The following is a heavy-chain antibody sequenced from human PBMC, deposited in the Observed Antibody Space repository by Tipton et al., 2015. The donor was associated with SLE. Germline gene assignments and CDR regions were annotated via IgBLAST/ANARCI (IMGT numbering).Heavy chain of an antibody. CDR2: IYSGGST. J-gene: IGHJ4*02. CDR3: ARLRTHG. D-gene: IGHD1-14*01. CDR1: GFTFSSYS. Sequence: GSLRLSCAASGFTFSSYSMNWVRQAPGKGLEWVSVIYSGGSTYYADSVKGRFTISRDNSKNTLYLQMNSLRAEDTAVYYCARLRTHGWGQGTLVTVSS. V-gene: IGHV3-53*01.